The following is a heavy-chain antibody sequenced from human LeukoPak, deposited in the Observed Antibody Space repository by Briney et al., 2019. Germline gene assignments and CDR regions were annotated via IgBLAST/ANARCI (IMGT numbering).Heavy chain of an antibody. CDR2: IYTSGST. CDR1: GGSISSYY. Sequence: PSETLSLTCTVSGGSISSYYWSWIRQPAGKGLEWIGRIYTSGSTNYNPSLKSRVTMSVDTSKNQFSLKLSSVTAADTAVYYCARVGAARWYYYYYMDVWGKGTTVTVSS. CDR3: ARVGAARWYYYYYMDV. J-gene: IGHJ6*03. V-gene: IGHV4-4*07. D-gene: IGHD6-6*01.